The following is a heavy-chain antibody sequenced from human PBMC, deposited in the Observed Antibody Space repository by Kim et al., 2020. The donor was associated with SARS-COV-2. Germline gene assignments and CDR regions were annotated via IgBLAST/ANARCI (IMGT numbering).Heavy chain of an antibody. V-gene: IGHV3-74*01. CDR1: GFTFSSYW. D-gene: IGHD3-10*01. Sequence: GGSLRLSCAASGFTFSSYWMHWVRQAPGKGLVWVSRINSDGSSTSYADSVKGRFTISRDNAKNTLYLQMNSLRAEDTAVYYCGLWFRELSHLFDYWGQGTLVTVSS. J-gene: IGHJ4*02. CDR3: GLWFRELSHLFDY. CDR2: INSDGSST.